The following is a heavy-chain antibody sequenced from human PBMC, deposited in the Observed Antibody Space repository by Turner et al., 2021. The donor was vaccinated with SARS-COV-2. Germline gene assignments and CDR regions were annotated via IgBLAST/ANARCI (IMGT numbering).Heavy chain of an antibody. CDR2: IYYSGST. CDR3: ARQVRGYSYAFSFDY. V-gene: IGHV4-39*01. J-gene: IGHJ4*02. CDR1: GGSISSSSYY. Sequence: QLQLLESGPGLVKPSETLSLTCTVSGGSISSSSYYWGWIRQPPGKGLEWIGNIYYSGSTYYNPSLKSRVTISVDTSKNQFSLKLSSVTAADTAVFYCARQVRGYSYAFSFDYWGQGTLVTVSS. D-gene: IGHD5-18*01.